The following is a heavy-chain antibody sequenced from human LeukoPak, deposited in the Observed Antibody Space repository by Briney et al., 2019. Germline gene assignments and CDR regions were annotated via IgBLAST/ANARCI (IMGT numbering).Heavy chain of an antibody. CDR3: AIPAGLRGYSYGYDY. Sequence: GGSLRLSCAASGFTFSSYAMSWVRQAPGKGLEWVSAISGSGGSTYYADSVKGRFTISRDNSKNTLYLQMNSLRAEDTAVYYCAIPAGLRGYSYGYDYWGQGTLVTVSS. V-gene: IGHV3-23*01. CDR2: ISGSGGST. D-gene: IGHD5-18*01. J-gene: IGHJ4*02. CDR1: GFTFSSYA.